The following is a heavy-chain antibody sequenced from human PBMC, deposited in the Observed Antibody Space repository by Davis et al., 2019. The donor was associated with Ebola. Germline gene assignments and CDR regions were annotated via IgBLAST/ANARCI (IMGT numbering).Heavy chain of an antibody. CDR2: ISSSGSTI. CDR3: ARARDYGDYVYYYYGMDV. J-gene: IGHJ6*02. D-gene: IGHD4-17*01. V-gene: IGHV3-48*04. Sequence: GESLKISCAASGFTFSSYAMSWVRQAPGKGLEWVSAISSSGSTIYYADSVKGRFTISRDNAKNSLYLQMNSLRAEDTAVYYCARARDYGDYVYYYYGMDVWGQGTTVTVSS. CDR1: GFTFSSYA.